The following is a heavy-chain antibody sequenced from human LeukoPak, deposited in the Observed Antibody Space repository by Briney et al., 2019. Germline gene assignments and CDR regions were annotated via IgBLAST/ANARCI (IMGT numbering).Heavy chain of an antibody. J-gene: IGHJ6*02. CDR1: GGTFSSYA. D-gene: IGHD1-26*01. V-gene: IGHV1-69*05. CDR2: IIPIFGTA. Sequence: ASVKVSCKASGGTFSSYAISWVRQAPGQGLEWMGGIIPIFGTANYAQKFQGRVTITTDESTSTAYMELSSLRSDDTAVYYCARDRWSGATGDYHYYYGMDVWGQGTTVIVSS. CDR3: ARDRWSGATGDYHYYYGMDV.